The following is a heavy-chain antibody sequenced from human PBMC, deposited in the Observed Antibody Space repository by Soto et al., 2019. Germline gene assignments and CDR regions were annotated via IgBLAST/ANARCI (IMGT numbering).Heavy chain of an antibody. CDR1: GGSISSYY. J-gene: IGHJ4*02. V-gene: IGHV4-59*04. CDR2: IYYSGST. CDR3: MLGSGWKDFDY. Sequence: PSETLSLTCTVSGGSISSYYWSWIRQPPGKGLEWIGYIYYSGSTYYNPSLKGRVTISVDTSKNQFSLKLSSVTAADTAVYYCMLGSGWKDFDYWGQGTLVTVSS. D-gene: IGHD3-22*01.